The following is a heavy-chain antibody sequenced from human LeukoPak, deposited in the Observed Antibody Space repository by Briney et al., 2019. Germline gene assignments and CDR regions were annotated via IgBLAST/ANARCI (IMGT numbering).Heavy chain of an antibody. CDR1: NGSFSAYY. J-gene: IGHJ6*04. D-gene: IGHD2-15*01. V-gene: IGHV4-34*01. CDR2: INHGGST. CDR3: ARRYCSGGSCYMRGYYGMDV. Sequence: SETLSLTCAVSNGSFSAYYWSWIRQSPGKGLQWIGEINHGGSTNYNPPLKLRVSISLDTSKNQFSLRLSSVSAADTAVYFCARRYCSGGSCYMRGYYGMDVWATGTTVIVSS.